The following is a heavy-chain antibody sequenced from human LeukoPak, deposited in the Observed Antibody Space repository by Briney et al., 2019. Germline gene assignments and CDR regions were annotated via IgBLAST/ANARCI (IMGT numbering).Heavy chain of an antibody. CDR2: ISYDGSNK. V-gene: IGHV3-30-3*01. D-gene: IGHD2-2*01. CDR1: GFTFSSYW. J-gene: IGHJ5*02. CDR3: AREGGDIVVVPAAPNWFDP. Sequence: PGGSLRLSCAASGFTFSSYWMSWVRQAPGKGLEWVAVISYDGSNKYYADSVKGRFTISRDNSKNTLYLQMNSLRAEDTAVYYCAREGGDIVVVPAAPNWFDPWGQGTLVTVSS.